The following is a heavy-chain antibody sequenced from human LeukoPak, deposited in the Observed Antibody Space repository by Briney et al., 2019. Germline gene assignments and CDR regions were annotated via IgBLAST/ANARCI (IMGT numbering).Heavy chain of an antibody. CDR1: GYTFTGYY. CDR2: INPNSGGT. D-gene: IGHD2-2*02. V-gene: IGHV1-2*02. CDR3: ARDGGYCSSTSCYTGGFDY. Sequence: GASVKVSCKASGYTFTGYYMHWVRQAPGQGLEWMGWINPNSGGTNYAQKFQGRVTMTRDTSISTAYMELSRLRSDDTAVYYCARDGGYCSSTSCYTGGFDYWGQGTLVTVSS. J-gene: IGHJ4*02.